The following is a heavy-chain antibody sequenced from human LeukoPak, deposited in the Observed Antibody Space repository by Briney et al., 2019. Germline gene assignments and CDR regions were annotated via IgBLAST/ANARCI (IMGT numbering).Heavy chain of an antibody. CDR1: GFTFSSYA. CDR3: ARVSKQLVTLPHDY. Sequence: PGGSLRLSCAASGFTFSSYAMHWVRQAPGKGLEWVAVISYDGSNKYYADSVKGRFTISRDNAKNSLYLQMNSLRAEDTAVYYCARVSKQLVTLPHDYWGQGTLVTVSS. D-gene: IGHD6-6*01. V-gene: IGHV3-30-3*01. J-gene: IGHJ4*02. CDR2: ISYDGSNK.